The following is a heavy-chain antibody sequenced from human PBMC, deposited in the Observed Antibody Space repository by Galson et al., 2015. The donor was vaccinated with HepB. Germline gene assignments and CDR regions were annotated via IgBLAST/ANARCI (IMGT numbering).Heavy chain of an antibody. J-gene: IGHJ5*02. D-gene: IGHD3-3*01. CDR2: VFYSGST. V-gene: IGHV4-59*01. CDR1: GDSMSDYY. CDR3: ARAGKRLYFTWLDP. Sequence: SETLSLTCTVSGDSMSDYYWSWIRQSPGKELEWIGYVFYSGSTSYNPSLRSRVTISADTSKNQFSLSLSAVTAADTAVYYCARAGKRLYFTWLDPWGQGTLVTVS.